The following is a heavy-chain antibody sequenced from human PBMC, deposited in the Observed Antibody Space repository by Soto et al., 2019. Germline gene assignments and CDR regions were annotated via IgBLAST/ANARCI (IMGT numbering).Heavy chain of an antibody. J-gene: IGHJ5*02. Sequence: QVQLVESGGGLVKPGGSLRLSCAASGFIFSDYYMSWIRQAPGKGLEWVSYISSRGTAISYADSVKGRFTISRDNAKHSLNLQMNNLRADDTAVYYCARDVVHGNGDTAGDWFDPWGQETLVTVSS. CDR2: ISSRGTAI. CDR1: GFIFSDYY. D-gene: IGHD2-21*02. V-gene: IGHV3-11*01. CDR3: ARDVVHGNGDTAGDWFDP.